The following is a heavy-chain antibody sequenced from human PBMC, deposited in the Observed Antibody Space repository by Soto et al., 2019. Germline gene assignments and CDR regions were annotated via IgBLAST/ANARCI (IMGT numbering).Heavy chain of an antibody. CDR2: IYHSGST. CDR1: GGSISSGGYS. Sequence: SETLSLTCTVSGGSISSGGYSWSWIRQPPGKGLEWIGYIYHSGSTYYNPSLKSRVTISVDRSKNQFSLKLSSVTAADTAVYYCARDSPPVDYWGQGTLVTVSS. CDR3: ARDSPPVDY. V-gene: IGHV4-30-2*01. J-gene: IGHJ4*02.